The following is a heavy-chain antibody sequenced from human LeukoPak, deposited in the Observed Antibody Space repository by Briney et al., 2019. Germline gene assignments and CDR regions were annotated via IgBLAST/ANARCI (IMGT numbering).Heavy chain of an antibody. CDR1: GYSISSGYY. Sequence: SETLSLTCTVSGYSISSGYYWGWIRPPPGKGLEWIGSIYHSGSTYYNPSLKSRVTISVDTSKNQFSLKLSSVTAADTAVYYCAREVPASSPPDYWGQGTLVTVSS. CDR2: IYHSGST. J-gene: IGHJ4*02. V-gene: IGHV4-38-2*02. CDR3: AREVPASSPPDY. D-gene: IGHD2-2*01.